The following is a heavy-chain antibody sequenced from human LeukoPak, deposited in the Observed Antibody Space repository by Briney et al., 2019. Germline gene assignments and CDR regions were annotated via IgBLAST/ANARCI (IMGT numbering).Heavy chain of an antibody. CDR1: GSSMSSDYY. Sequence: PSETLSLTCTVSGSSMSSDYYWGWIRQPPGKGLEWIGSISDSGSAYYNPSLKSRVVISVDPSKKQFSLKVMSVTAADTAVYYCARDVAVKKAFDYWGQGILVTVSS. CDR2: ISDSGSA. J-gene: IGHJ4*02. V-gene: IGHV4-38-2*02. CDR3: ARDVAVKKAFDY. D-gene: IGHD6-19*01.